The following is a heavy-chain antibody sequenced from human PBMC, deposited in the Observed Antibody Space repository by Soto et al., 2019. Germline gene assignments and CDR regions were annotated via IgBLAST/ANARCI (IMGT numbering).Heavy chain of an antibody. CDR2: IWYDGSNK. J-gene: IGHJ3*02. CDR3: TSDWGGDQHAFGI. D-gene: IGHD2-21*02. V-gene: IGHV3-33*01. CDR1: GFTFSSYG. Sequence: QVQLVESGGGVVQPGRSLRLSCAASGFTFSSYGMHWVRQAPGKGLEWVAVIWYDGSNKYYADSVKGRFTISRDTSKNTLYMQMNSLRSEDTAVYYCTSDWGGDQHAFGIWGQGTMVTVSS.